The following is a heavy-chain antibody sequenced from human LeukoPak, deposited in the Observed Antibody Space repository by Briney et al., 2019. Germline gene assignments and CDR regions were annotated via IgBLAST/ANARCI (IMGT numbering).Heavy chain of an antibody. CDR2: IYYSGST. D-gene: IGHD2-2*01. CDR1: GGSISSYY. J-gene: IGHJ2*01. CDR3: ARERWTAQYQLLSYWYFDL. Sequence: SETLSLICSVAGGSISSYYWSWIRQPPGKGLEWIRYIYYSGSTNYNPSLKSRVTISVDTSKNQFSLKLSSVTAADTAVYYCARERWTAQYQLLSYWYFDLWGRGTLVTVSS. V-gene: IGHV4-59*01.